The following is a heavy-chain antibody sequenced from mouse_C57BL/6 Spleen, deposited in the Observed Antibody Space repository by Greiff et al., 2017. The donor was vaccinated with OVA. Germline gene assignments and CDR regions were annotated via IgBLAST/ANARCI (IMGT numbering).Heavy chain of an antibody. D-gene: IGHD2-5*01. CDR3: ASYSNYRGYYAMDY. Sequence: QVQLQQPGAELVRPGTSVKLSCKASGYTFTSYWMHWVKQRPGQGLEWIGVIDPSDSYTNYNQKFKGKATLTVDTSSSTAYMQLSSLTSEDSAVYYCASYSNYRGYYAMDYWGQGTSVTVSS. CDR1: GYTFTSYW. CDR2: IDPSDSYT. J-gene: IGHJ4*01. V-gene: IGHV1-59*01.